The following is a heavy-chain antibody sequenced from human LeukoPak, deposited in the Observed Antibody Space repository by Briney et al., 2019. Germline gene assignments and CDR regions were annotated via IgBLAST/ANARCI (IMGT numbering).Heavy chain of an antibody. CDR3: AKSHPQSGYYYDSSGYPPNFDY. D-gene: IGHD3-22*01. CDR1: GFTFSSYA. V-gene: IGHV3-23*01. J-gene: IGHJ4*02. Sequence: GGSLRLFCAASGFTFSSYAMSWVRQAPGKGLDWVSALSGSGGSTYYADSVKGRFTISRDNSKNTLYLQMNSLRAEDTAVYYCAKSHPQSGYYYDSSGYPPNFDYWGQGTLVTVSS. CDR2: LSGSGGST.